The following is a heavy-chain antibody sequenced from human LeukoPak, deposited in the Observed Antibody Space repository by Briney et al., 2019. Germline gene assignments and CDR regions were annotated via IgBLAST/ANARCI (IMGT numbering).Heavy chain of an antibody. CDR2: IYYSGST. Sequence: PSETLSLTCTVSGGSISSGGYYWSWIRQHPGKGLEWIGYIYYSGSTYYNPSLKSRVTISVDTSKNQFSLKLSSVTAADTAVYYCARSMCGGDCLYYYGMDVWGQGTTVTVSS. CDR1: GGSISSGGYY. D-gene: IGHD2-21*02. CDR3: ARSMCGGDCLYYYGMDV. J-gene: IGHJ6*02. V-gene: IGHV4-31*03.